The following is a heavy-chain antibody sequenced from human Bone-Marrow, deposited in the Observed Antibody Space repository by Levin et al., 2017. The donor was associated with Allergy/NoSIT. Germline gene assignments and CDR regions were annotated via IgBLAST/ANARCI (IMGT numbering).Heavy chain of an antibody. CDR1: EFAVSTSY. V-gene: IGHV3-53*01. CDR2: IETGGST. CDR3: TKDLDYHDAFDI. Sequence: GESLKISCAAYEFAVSTSYMSWVRQAPGKGLEWVSLIETGGSTYHADPVKGRFTISRDNSENTVDLQMNNLRVEDTAVYYCTKDLDYHDAFDIWGQGTMVTVSS. J-gene: IGHJ3*02. D-gene: IGHD3-3*01.